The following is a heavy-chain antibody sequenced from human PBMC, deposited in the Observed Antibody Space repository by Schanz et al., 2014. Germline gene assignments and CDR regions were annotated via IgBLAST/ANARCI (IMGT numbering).Heavy chain of an antibody. CDR1: GFTVNTNY. Sequence: VQLVESGGGLIQPGGSLRLSCAVSGFTVNTNYMSWVRQAPGKGLEWISSMYINSGSTQYADSVKGRFTISRDNSKNTLYLQMNSLRAEDTAVYYCARDRQQLVGRIGYYYGMDVWGQGTTVTVSS. V-gene: IGHV3-66*03. CDR3: ARDRQQLVGRIGYYYGMDV. CDR2: MYINSGST. J-gene: IGHJ6*02. D-gene: IGHD6-13*01.